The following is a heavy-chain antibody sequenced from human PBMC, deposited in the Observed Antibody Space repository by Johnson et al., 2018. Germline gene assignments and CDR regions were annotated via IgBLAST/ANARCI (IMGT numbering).Heavy chain of an antibody. D-gene: IGHD3-10*01. V-gene: IGHV3-9*01. CDR1: GFTFADHA. Sequence: EVQLVETGGGLVQPGTSLRLSCTASGFTFADHAMHWVRQAPGRGLEWIAGLPWNPDGIGYGGSVKGRFTISRDNAKSSLYLQMNSLRPEDKAFYYCARGGFYPSGTRQYYFDSWGQGTLVTVSS. CDR2: LPWNPDGI. CDR3: ARGGFYPSGTRQYYFDS. J-gene: IGHJ4*02.